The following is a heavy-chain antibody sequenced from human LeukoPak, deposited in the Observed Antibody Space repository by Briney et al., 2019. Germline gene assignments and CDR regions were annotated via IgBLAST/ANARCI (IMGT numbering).Heavy chain of an antibody. V-gene: IGHV3-11*03. Sequence: GGSLRLSCAVSGFTFSDFYMSWIRQAPGKGLEWVSYISSGSSYTNYADSVKGRFTISRDNAKNSLCLQMDSLRAEDTAVYYCARRVGVALDSWGQGTLVTVSS. J-gene: IGHJ4*02. D-gene: IGHD2-15*01. CDR2: ISSGSSYT. CDR3: ARRVGVALDS. CDR1: GFTFSDFY.